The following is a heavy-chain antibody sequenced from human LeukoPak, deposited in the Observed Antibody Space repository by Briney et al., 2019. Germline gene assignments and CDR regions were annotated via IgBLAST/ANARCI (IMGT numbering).Heavy chain of an antibody. V-gene: IGHV4-34*01. J-gene: IGHJ4*02. CDR2: INHSGST. Sequence: SETLSLTXAVYGGSFSGYYWSWIRQTPGKGLEWVGEINHSGSTNYNPSLKSRVTISVDTSKNQFSLKLSSVTAADTAVYYCARGESIAARRDWGQGTLVTVSS. CDR1: GGSFSGYY. CDR3: ARGESIAARRD. D-gene: IGHD6-6*01.